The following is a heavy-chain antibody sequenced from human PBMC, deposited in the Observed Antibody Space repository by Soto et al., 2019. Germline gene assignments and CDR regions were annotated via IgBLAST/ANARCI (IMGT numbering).Heavy chain of an antibody. CDR1: GGTFSSYA. J-gene: IGHJ4*02. V-gene: IGHV1-69*06. CDR3: ARDSRYYYDSSGYGFDY. CDR2: IIPIFGTA. Sequence: QVQLVQSGAEVKKPGSSVKVSCKASGGTFSSYAISWVRQAPGQGLEWMGGIIPIFGTANYAQKFQGRVTITADKSTSTAYMELSSLRSEDTAEYYCARDSRYYYDSSGYGFDYWGQGTLVTVSS. D-gene: IGHD3-22*01.